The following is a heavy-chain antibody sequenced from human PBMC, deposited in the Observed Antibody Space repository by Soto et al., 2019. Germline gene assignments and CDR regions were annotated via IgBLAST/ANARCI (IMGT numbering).Heavy chain of an antibody. V-gene: IGHV3-21*01. CDR2: ISSSSSYI. CDR1: GFTFSSYS. CDR3: ARQLDGAFDI. J-gene: IGHJ3*02. Sequence: GGSLRLSCAASGFTFSSYSMNWVRQAPGKGLEWVSSISSSSSYIYYADSVKGRFTISRDNAKNSLYLQMNSLRAEDTAVYSCARQLDGAFDIWGQGTMVTVSS. D-gene: IGHD1-1*01.